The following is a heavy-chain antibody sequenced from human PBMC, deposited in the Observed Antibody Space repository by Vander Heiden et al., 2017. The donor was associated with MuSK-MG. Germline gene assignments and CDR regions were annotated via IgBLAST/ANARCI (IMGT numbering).Heavy chain of an antibody. D-gene: IGHD1-26*01. V-gene: IGHV3-23*01. CDR3: ARALLSGSYPYYFDY. Sequence: EVQLLESGGGLVQPGGSLRLSCAASRFPCSRYAMRWVRQAPGKGLEWFSPISGSGGSTYHADSVKGRFTISRDNSKNTLYLQMNSLRAEDTAVYYCARALLSGSYPYYFDYWGQGTLVTVSS. CDR2: ISGSGGST. CDR1: RFPCSRYA. J-gene: IGHJ4*02.